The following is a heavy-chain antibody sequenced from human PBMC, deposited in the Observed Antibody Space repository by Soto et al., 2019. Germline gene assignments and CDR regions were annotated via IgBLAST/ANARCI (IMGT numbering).Heavy chain of an antibody. J-gene: IGHJ4*02. CDR1: GVSISSGDYY. Sequence: QVQLQESGPGLVKPSQTLSLTCTVSGVSISSGDYYWSWILQPPGKGLEWIGYIYYSGSTYYNPSLQSRVTISVDTSKNRFSLKLSSVAAADTAVYYCAVAQGSGFLVSWGQGTLVTVST. D-gene: IGHD3-10*01. CDR2: IYYSGST. CDR3: AVAQGSGFLVS. V-gene: IGHV4-30-4*01.